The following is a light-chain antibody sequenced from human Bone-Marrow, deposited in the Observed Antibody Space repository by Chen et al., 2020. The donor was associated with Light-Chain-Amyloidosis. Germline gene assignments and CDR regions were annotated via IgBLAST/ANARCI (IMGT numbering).Light chain of an antibody. V-gene: IGLV1-44*01. J-gene: IGLJ3*02. CDR2: DTN. CDR3: AQWDDRLNGWV. Sequence: QSVLTQPPSASGTPGQRVTISCSGGRSNVGANGVNWYQQLPGAAPKLLIFDTNRRPSGVPDRFSGSKSGTSASLAISDLQSEDEAHYYCAQWDDRLNGWVFGGGTRLTVL. CDR1: RSNVGANG.